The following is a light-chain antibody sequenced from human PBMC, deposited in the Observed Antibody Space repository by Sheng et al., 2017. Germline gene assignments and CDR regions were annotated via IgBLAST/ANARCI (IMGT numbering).Light chain of an antibody. J-gene: IGKJ1*01. V-gene: IGKV1-12*01. CDR1: LDIGNH. Sequence: DIQMTQSPSFVSASVGDRVTITCRASLDIGNHLAWFLQKPGKAPKLLNPTLHPVCGVGSPQGLAAVDLGQISTLTISSLQPEDFATYYCQQSNSFPRTFGQGTKVEIK. CDR3: QQSNSFPRT. CDR2: LHP.